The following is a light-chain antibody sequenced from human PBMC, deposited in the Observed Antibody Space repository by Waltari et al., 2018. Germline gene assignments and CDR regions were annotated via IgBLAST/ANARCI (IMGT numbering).Light chain of an antibody. CDR1: QSIGSW. V-gene: IGKV1-5*03. Sequence: IQMTQSPSTLSASVGDRVPITCRASQSIGSWLARSQQKPGKAPKLLIYEATSLESGVPSRFSARGSGTEFTPTISSLQPDDFATYYCQRYNSYPITFGPGTKVDI. J-gene: IGKJ3*01. CDR2: EAT. CDR3: QRYNSYPIT.